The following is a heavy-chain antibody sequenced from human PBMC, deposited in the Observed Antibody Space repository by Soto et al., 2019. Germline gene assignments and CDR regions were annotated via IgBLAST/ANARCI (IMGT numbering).Heavy chain of an antibody. D-gene: IGHD6-13*01. CDR1: GFTFSSYA. J-gene: IGHJ3*01. CDR3: ARGWVGWQQLVREGAFDF. V-gene: IGHV3-23*01. Sequence: EVQLLESGGGLVQPGGSLRLSCAASGFTFSSYAMSWVRQAPGKGLEWVSAISGSGGSTYYADSVKGRFTISRDNSKNTLYLQMNSLRAEDTAVYYCARGWVGWQQLVREGAFDFWGQGTMVTVSS. CDR2: ISGSGGST.